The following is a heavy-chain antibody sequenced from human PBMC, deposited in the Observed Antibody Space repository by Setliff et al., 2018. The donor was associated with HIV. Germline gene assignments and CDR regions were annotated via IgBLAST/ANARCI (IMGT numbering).Heavy chain of an antibody. Sequence: LSETLSLTCSVSGVSVGSGDYYWHWIRQHPEKALEWIGYIFHSGDTYYNPSLKSRISMSVDTSKNQFSLELTSLTAADTAVYYCATRPRIAARPFDYWGQGMLVTVS. CDR3: ATRPRIAARPFDY. CDR1: GVSVGSGDYY. CDR2: IFHSGDT. J-gene: IGHJ4*02. V-gene: IGHV4-31*03. D-gene: IGHD6-6*01.